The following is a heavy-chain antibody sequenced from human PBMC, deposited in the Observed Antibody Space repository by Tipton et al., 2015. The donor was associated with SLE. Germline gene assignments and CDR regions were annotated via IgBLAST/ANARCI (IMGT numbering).Heavy chain of an antibody. CDR1: GDSITSDY. CDR2: VYATGTT. V-gene: IGHV4-4*07. CDR3: ARGSPGRSEGHYKDYHYGIDV. D-gene: IGHD3-9*01. J-gene: IGHJ6*02. Sequence: TLSLTCTVSGDSITSDYWTWIRQPAGKGLEWIGRVYATGTTNYNPALKSRVTMSIDTSNNQFSLKLISVAAADTAVYYCARGSPGRSEGHYKDYHYGIDVWGQGTTVTVSS.